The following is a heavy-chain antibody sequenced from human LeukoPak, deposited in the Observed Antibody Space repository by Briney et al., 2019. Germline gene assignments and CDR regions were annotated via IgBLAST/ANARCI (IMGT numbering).Heavy chain of an antibody. CDR1: GYSISSGYY. Sequence: PSETLSLTCSVSGYSISSGYYWGWIRQPPGKGLEWIGSIYHSGNTLYNPSLKSRVTISVDTSKNQFSLKLRSVTAADTAVYYCARVSGLNNFDSWGQGTLVTVSS. V-gene: IGHV4-38-2*02. D-gene: IGHD1/OR15-1a*01. J-gene: IGHJ4*02. CDR2: IYHSGNT. CDR3: ARVSGLNNFDS.